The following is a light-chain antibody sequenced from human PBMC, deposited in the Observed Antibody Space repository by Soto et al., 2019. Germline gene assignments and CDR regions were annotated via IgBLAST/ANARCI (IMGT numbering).Light chain of an antibody. J-gene: IGKJ4*02. CDR1: QGISNY. CDR3: QKYTNVPA. V-gene: IGKV1-27*01. CDR2: AAS. Sequence: DIQMTQSPSSLSASVGDRVTITCRASQGISNYLAWYQQIPGKVPKLLISAASTLQSGVPSRISGSGSGTDFTLPSSSLQPEDVATYYCQKYTNVPAFGGGTKVEIK.